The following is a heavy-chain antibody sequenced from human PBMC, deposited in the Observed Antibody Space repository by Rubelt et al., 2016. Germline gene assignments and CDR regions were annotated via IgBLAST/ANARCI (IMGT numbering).Heavy chain of an antibody. V-gene: IGHV4-39*07. CDR1: GGSISSDSF. Sequence: QLQLQQSGPGLVKSSETLSLACTVSGGSISSDSFWGWIRQPPDKGLEWVGCVHYNGATHYNPSLESRVAMSVDTSKNQFSLNLRSVTAADTAVYYCARQHRRSCGGDCYAFDIWGQGTMVTVAS. CDR3: ARQHRRSCGGDCYAFDI. CDR2: VHYNGAT. D-gene: IGHD2-21*02. J-gene: IGHJ3*02.